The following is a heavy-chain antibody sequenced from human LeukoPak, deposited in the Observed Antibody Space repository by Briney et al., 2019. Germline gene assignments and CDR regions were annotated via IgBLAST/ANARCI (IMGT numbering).Heavy chain of an antibody. CDR3: AELGITMIGGV. V-gene: IGHV3-21*01. CDR1: GFTFSTYS. J-gene: IGHJ6*04. Sequence: GGSLRLSCAASGFTFSTYSMTWVRQAPGKGLEWVSSISSTSSDIYYADSVKGRFTISRYNDKNSLYLQMNSLRAEDTAVYYCAELGITMIGGVWGKGTTDTIFS. CDR2: ISSTSSDI. D-gene: IGHD3-10*02.